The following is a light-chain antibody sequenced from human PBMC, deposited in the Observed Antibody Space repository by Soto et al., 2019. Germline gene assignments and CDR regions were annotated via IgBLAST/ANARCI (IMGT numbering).Light chain of an antibody. V-gene: IGKV3-15*01. CDR3: QQYNNWPHSIT. CDR2: GAS. CDR1: QNINNN. Sequence: IVMSQSPVTLSVSPGERATLSCRASQNINNNLAWYQQKPGKAPRLLIYGASTRATGISARFSGGGSGTEFTLSISSLHSEDFAVSYCQQYNNWPHSITFGQGTRLEIK. J-gene: IGKJ5*01.